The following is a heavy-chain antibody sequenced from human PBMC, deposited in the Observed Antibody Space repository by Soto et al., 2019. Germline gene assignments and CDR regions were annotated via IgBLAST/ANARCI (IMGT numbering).Heavy chain of an antibody. CDR3: AKCMGMDV. J-gene: IGHJ6*02. CDR1: GFTFSSYG. CDR2: ISYDGSNK. V-gene: IGHV3-30*18. D-gene: IGHD2-8*01. Sequence: QVQLVESGGGVVQPGRSLRLSCAASGFTFSSYGMHWVRQAPGKGLEWVAVISYDGSNKYYADSVKGRFTISRDNSKNTLYLQMNSLRAEDTAVYYCAKCMGMDVWGQGTTVNVSS.